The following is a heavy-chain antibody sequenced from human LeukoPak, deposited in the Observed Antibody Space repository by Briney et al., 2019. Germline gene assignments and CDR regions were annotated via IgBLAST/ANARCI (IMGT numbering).Heavy chain of an antibody. V-gene: IGHV1-8*03. CDR3: ARGRRDSSGYYIPDY. J-gene: IGHJ4*02. CDR1: GYTFTSYD. D-gene: IGHD3-22*01. CDR2: MNPNSGNT. Sequence: ASVKVSCKASGYTFTSYDTNWVRQATGHPLEWLGWMNPNSGNTGYAQKFQGRVTITRNTSISTAYMELSSLRSEDTAVYYCARGRRDSSGYYIPDYWGQGTLVTVSS.